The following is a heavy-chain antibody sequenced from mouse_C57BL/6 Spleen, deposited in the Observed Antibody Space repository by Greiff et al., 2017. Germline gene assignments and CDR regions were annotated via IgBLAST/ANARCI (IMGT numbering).Heavy chain of an antibody. CDR3: TRSETSYYGSSPAWFAY. CDR2: IDPETGGT. V-gene: IGHV1-15*01. D-gene: IGHD1-1*01. J-gene: IGHJ3*01. CDR1: GYTFTDYE. Sequence: VQLQQSGAELVRPGASVTLSCKASGYTFTDYEMHWVKQTPVHGLEWIGAIDPETGGTAYNQKFKGKAILTADKSSSTAYMDLRSLTSEDSAVYYCTRSETSYYGSSPAWFAYWGQGTLVTVSA.